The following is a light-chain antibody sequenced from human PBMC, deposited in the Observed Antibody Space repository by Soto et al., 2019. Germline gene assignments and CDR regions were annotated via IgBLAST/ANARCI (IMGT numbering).Light chain of an antibody. Sequence: QSALTQPPSASGSPGQSVTISCTGTSSDVGGYNAVSWYQQHPGKAPKLMIYEVTKRPSGVPDRFSGSKSGNTASLTLSGLEAEDEADYYCSSYAGSHYVFGAGTKVTVL. CDR1: SSDVGGYNA. CDR2: EVT. CDR3: SSYAGSHYV. V-gene: IGLV2-8*01. J-gene: IGLJ1*01.